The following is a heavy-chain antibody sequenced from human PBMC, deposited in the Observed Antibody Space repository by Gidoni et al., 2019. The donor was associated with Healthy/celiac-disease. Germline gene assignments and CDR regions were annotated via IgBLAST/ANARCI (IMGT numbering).Heavy chain of an antibody. Sequence: QLQLQESGPGLVKPSETLSLTCTVPGGSISSSSYYWGWNRQPQGKGLEWIGSIYYSGSTYYNPSLKSLVTISVDTSKNQFSLKLSSVTAADTAVYYFARVFGAGAYNGAFDYWGQGTLVTVSS. V-gene: IGHV4-39*07. CDR1: GGSISSSSYY. CDR2: IYYSGST. D-gene: IGHD6-13*01. CDR3: ARVFGAGAYNGAFDY. J-gene: IGHJ4*02.